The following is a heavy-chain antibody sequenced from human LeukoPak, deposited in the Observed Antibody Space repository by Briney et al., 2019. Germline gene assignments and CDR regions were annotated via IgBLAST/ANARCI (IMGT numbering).Heavy chain of an antibody. J-gene: IGHJ6*02. Sequence: GGSLRLSCAASGSTFSSYAMSWVRQAPGKGLEWVSAISGSGGSTYYADSVKGRFTISRDNSKNTLYLQMNSLRAEDTAVYYCAKDRTLTGYSSGWFPPHTWGPAINYGMDVWGQGTTVTVSS. CDR1: GSTFSSYA. CDR3: AKDRTLTGYSSGWFPPHTWGPAINYGMDV. V-gene: IGHV3-23*01. CDR2: ISGSGGST. D-gene: IGHD6-19*01.